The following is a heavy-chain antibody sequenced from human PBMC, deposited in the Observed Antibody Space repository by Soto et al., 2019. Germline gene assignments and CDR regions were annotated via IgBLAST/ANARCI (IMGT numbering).Heavy chain of an antibody. Sequence: GASVRVSCKASGGNFSSYAISWVRQAPVQGLEWMGGIIPVFGTSNYEQKFQGRVTITADESTSTAYMELSSLRSEDTAVYYCARDPLDYYDSRGDQGDWFDAGGLGSLVPSPQ. V-gene: IGHV1-69*13. CDR1: GGNFSSYA. D-gene: IGHD3-22*01. J-gene: IGHJ5*02. CDR3: ARDPLDYYDSRGDQGDWFDA. CDR2: IIPVFGTS.